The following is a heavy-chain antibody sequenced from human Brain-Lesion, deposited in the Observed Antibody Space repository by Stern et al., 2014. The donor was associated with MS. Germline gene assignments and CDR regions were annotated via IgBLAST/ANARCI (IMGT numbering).Heavy chain of an antibody. CDR3: AKDRQYLTYFFDH. CDR1: GFTFGSCA. V-gene: IGHV3-30*18. J-gene: IGHJ5*02. Sequence: VQLVESGGGVVQPGRPLRLSCVASGFTFGSCALHWVRQAPGKGLEWGAGVSYDGSNKYYADSVKGRFTISRDNSQNTLYMQMSSLRPEDTAVYYCAKDRQYLTYFFDHWGQGSLVTVSS. CDR2: VSYDGSNK. D-gene: IGHD2/OR15-2a*01.